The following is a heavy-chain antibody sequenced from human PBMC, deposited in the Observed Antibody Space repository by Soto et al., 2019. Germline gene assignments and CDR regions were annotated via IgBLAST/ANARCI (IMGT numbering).Heavy chain of an antibody. CDR1: GGSISTYY. CDR2: ISYSGST. J-gene: IGHJ6*02. V-gene: IGHV4-59*01. CDR3: ARGTRATQYYYYFYGMDV. Sequence: SDTLSLTCIVSGGSISTYYWTLIRPPPGKGLEWIGYISYSGSTNYNPSLKSRLTISLNTSKKHFSLKLSSVTAADTAVYYCARGTRATQYYYYFYGMDVWGQGTTVNVS.